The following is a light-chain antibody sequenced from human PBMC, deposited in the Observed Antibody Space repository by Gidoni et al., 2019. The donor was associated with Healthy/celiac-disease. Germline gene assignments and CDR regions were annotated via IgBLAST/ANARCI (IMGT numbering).Light chain of an antibody. CDR3: QQYGSSPPYT. Sequence: EIVLTQSPGTLSLSPGERATLTCRASQSVSSSYLALYQQKPGQAPRLLIYGASSRATGIPDRFSGSRSGTDFTLTISRLEPEDFAVYYCQQYGSSPPYTFGQGTKLEIK. J-gene: IGKJ2*01. CDR1: QSVSSSY. V-gene: IGKV3-20*01. CDR2: GAS.